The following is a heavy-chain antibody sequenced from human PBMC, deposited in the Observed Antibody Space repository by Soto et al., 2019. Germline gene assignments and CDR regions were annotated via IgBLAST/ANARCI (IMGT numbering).Heavy chain of an antibody. CDR1: GFTFSSYW. D-gene: IGHD2-15*01. CDR2: IKQDGSEK. CDR3: AQAPRAATETYYYGMDV. V-gene: IGHV3-7*01. J-gene: IGHJ6*02. Sequence: PVESLRISCAASGFTFSSYWMSWVRQAPGKGLEWVANIKQDGSEKYYVDSVKGRFTISRDNAKNSLYLQMNSLRAEDTAVYYCAQAPRAATETYYYGMDVWGQGTTVTVSS.